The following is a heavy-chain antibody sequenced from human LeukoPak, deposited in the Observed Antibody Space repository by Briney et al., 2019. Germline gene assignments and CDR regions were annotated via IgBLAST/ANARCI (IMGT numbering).Heavy chain of an antibody. J-gene: IGHJ6*03. V-gene: IGHV4-59*01. CDR2: IYYSGST. Sequence: PSETLSLTCTVSGGSISSYYWSWTRQPPGKGLEWIGYIYYSGSTNYNPSLKSRVTISVDTSKNQFSLKLSSVTAADTAVYYCARGGSYGPGYYYYMDVWGKGTTVTVSS. CDR1: GGSISSYY. D-gene: IGHD5-18*01. CDR3: ARGGSYGPGYYYYMDV.